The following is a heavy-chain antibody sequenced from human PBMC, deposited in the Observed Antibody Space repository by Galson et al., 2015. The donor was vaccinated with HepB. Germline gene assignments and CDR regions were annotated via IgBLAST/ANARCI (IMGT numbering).Heavy chain of an antibody. Sequence: SLRLSCAVSGFNVDNAWMSWVRQAPGKGLEWVGRIRSKSDGGETKYAAPVKGRFTISREDLTNTLSLQMMSLKIEGTAVYYCTTVATISGVMRDYWGQGTLVTVSS. CDR2: IRSKSDGGET. CDR1: GFNVDNAW. J-gene: IGHJ4*02. D-gene: IGHD3-3*01. CDR3: TTVATISGVMRDY. V-gene: IGHV3-15*01.